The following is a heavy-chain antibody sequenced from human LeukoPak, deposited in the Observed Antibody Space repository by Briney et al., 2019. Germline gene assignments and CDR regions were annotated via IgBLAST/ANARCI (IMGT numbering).Heavy chain of an antibody. D-gene: IGHD1-14*01. Sequence: SETLSLTCAVYGGSFSRYYWIWIRQPPGKGLEWFVEINHSGSTNYNPSLKSRVTISVDTSKNQFSLKLSSVTAADTAVYYCARVGRFRPTTYYMDVWGKGTTVTVS. CDR3: ARVGRFRPTTYYMDV. V-gene: IGHV4-34*01. CDR2: INHSGST. CDR1: GGSFSRYY. J-gene: IGHJ6*03.